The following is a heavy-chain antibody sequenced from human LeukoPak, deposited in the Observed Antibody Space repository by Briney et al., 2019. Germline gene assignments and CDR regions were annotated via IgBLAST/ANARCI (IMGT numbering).Heavy chain of an antibody. CDR3: ARELELRTLDMDV. CDR2: IKQDGSEK. J-gene: IGHJ6*03. CDR1: GFTFGTYW. V-gene: IGHV3-7*01. Sequence: GGSLRLSCAASGFTFGTYWMSWVRQAPGEGLEWVANIKQDGSEKYYVDSVKGRFTISRDNAKNSLYLQMNSLRAEDTAVYYCARELELRTLDMDVWGKGTTVTVSS. D-gene: IGHD1-7*01.